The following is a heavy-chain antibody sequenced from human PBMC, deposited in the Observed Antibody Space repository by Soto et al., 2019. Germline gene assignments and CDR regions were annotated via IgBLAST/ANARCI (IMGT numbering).Heavy chain of an antibody. V-gene: IGHV3-23*01. CDR3: AKDQGVAAAGTHFDY. J-gene: IGHJ4*02. CDR2: ISGSGGST. CDR1: GFTFSSYA. D-gene: IGHD6-13*01. Sequence: EVQLLEAGGGLVQPGGSLRLSCAASGFTFSSYAMSWVRQAPGKGLEWVSAISGSGGSTYYADSVKGRFTISRDNAKNTRYLQRNSLRAEDTAVYYCAKDQGVAAAGTHFDYWGQGTLVTVSS.